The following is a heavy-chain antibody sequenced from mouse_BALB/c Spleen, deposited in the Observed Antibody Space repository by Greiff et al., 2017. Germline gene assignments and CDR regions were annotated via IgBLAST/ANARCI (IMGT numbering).Heavy chain of an antibody. CDR1: GFTFSDYY. V-gene: IGHV5-4*02. D-gene: IGHD2-14*01. J-gene: IGHJ3*01. CDR2: ISDGGSYT. Sequence: EVHLVESGGGLVKPGGSLKLSCAASGFTFSDYYMYWVRQTPEKRLEWVATISDGGSYTYYPDSVKGRFTISRDNAKNNLYLQMSSLKSEDTAMYYCAREGLLEAWFAYWGQGTLVTVSA. CDR3: AREGLLEAWFAY.